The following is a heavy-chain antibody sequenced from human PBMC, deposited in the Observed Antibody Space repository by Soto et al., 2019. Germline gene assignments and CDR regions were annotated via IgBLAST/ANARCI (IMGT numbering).Heavy chain of an antibody. J-gene: IGHJ4*02. CDR1: GFSFSNYA. CDR2: ISSSSDFI. CDR3: ARLGYSSAYVDF. D-gene: IGHD6-25*01. Sequence: GGSLRLSCAASGFSFSNYAMNWVRQAPGKGLEWVSSISSSSDFIYYADSMKGRFTISRDNAKNSLYLQMNSLRAEDTAVYYCARLGYSSAYVDFWGQGTLVTV. V-gene: IGHV3-21*01.